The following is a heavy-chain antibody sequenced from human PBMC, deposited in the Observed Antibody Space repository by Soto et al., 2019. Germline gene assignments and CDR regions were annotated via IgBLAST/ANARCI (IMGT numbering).Heavy chain of an antibody. D-gene: IGHD6-6*01. J-gene: IGHJ6*02. CDR1: GYTFTSYD. V-gene: IGHV1-8*01. CDR2: MNPNSGNT. Sequence: GASVKVSCKASGYTFTSYDINLLLQATGQGLEWMGWMNPNSGNTGYAQKFQGRVTMTRNTLYLQMNSLRAEDTAVYYCAKKYSSSSDRSGYYGMDVWGQGTTVTVSS. CDR3: AKKYSSSSDRSGYYGMDV.